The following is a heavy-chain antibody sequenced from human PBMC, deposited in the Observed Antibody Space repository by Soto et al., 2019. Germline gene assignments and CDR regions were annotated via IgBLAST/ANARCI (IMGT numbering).Heavy chain of an antibody. D-gene: IGHD6-19*01. V-gene: IGHV1-3*05. CDR1: GYTFTSYA. Sequence: QVQLVQSGAEEKKPGASVKVSCKASGYTFTSYAMHWVRQAPGQRLEWMGWINAGNGNTKYSQKFQGRVAITRDTSASTAYMELSSLRSEDTAVYYCARVSGQWLDVGFDYWGQGPLVTVSS. J-gene: IGHJ4*02. CDR2: INAGNGNT. CDR3: ARVSGQWLDVGFDY.